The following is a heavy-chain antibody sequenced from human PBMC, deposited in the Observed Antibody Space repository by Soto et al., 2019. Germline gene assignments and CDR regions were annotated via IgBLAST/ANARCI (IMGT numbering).Heavy chain of an antibody. J-gene: IGHJ3*02. CDR3: AKTHYYGSGDFHGAFDI. V-gene: IGHV2-5*02. CDR2: IYWDDAN. D-gene: IGHD3-10*01. CDR1: GMSLSSTGVG. Sequence: SGPTLVNPAQTLTLTCAVSGMSLSSTGVGVGWIRQPPGKAPEWLALIYWDDANRYSPSLKSRLTVTRDTSKNQLVLILTNMDPVDTATYYCAKTHYYGSGDFHGAFDIWGQGVMVTVSS.